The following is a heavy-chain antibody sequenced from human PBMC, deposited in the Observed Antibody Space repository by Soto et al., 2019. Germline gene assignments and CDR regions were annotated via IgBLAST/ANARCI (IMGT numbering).Heavy chain of an antibody. CDR2: IYYSGST. J-gene: IGHJ4*02. Sequence: PSETLSLACTVSGGSISSYYWSWIRQPPGKGLEWIGYIYYSGSTNHNPSLKSRVTISVDTSKNQFSLKLSSVTAADTAVYYCANSVAGTHYFDYWGQGTLVTVSS. CDR3: ANSVAGTHYFDY. CDR1: GGSISSYY. V-gene: IGHV4-59*01. D-gene: IGHD6-19*01.